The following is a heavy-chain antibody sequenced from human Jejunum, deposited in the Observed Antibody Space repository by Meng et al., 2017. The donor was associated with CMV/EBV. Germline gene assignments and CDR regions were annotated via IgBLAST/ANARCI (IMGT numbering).Heavy chain of an antibody. V-gene: IGHV7-4-1*02. CDR1: GHTYTSNA. J-gene: IGHJ4*02. CDR3: ARGDYYDSSGLDY. CDR2: INTNTGNP. D-gene: IGHD3-22*01. Sequence: QLVPSRFKLKKPGASIKVSCRASGHTYTSNAMNWVRQAAGQGLEWTGLINTNTGNPTYAQGFTGRFVFSLDTSVSTAYLQISSLKAEDTAVYYCARGDYYDSSGLDYWGQGTLVTVSS.